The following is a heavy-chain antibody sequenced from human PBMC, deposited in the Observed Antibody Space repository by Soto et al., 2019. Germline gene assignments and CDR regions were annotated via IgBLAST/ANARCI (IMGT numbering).Heavy chain of an antibody. J-gene: IGHJ5*02. V-gene: IGHV4-59*01. CDR1: GGSISSYY. Sequence: SETLSLTCTVSGGSISSYYWSWIRQPPGKGLEWIGYIYYSGSTNYNPSLKSRVTISVDTSKNQFSLKLSSVTAADTAVYYCARGGLLTTWEGWDWFDTWGQGTLVTVSS. CDR3: ARGGLLTTWEGWDWFDT. D-gene: IGHD4-4*01. CDR2: IYYSGST.